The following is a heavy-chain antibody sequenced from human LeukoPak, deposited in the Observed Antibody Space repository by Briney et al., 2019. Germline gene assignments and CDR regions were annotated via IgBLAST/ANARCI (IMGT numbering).Heavy chain of an antibody. CDR1: GFTFSSYG. Sequence: GGSLRLSCAASGFTFSSYGMNWVRQAPGKGLEWVSYISSSGSTIYYADSVKGRFTISRDNAKNSLYLQMNSLRAEDTAVYYCARDRLWFGELYPDYYYGMDVWGQGTTVTVSS. D-gene: IGHD3-10*01. CDR3: ARDRLWFGELYPDYYYGMDV. J-gene: IGHJ6*02. CDR2: ISSSGSTI. V-gene: IGHV3-48*03.